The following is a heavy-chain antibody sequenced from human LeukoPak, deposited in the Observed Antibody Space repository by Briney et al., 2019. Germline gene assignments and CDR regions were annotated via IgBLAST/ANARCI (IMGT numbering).Heavy chain of an antibody. CDR2: IHYTGGT. J-gene: IGHJ4*02. Sequence: SETLSLTCSVSAGSLSTYWWSWIRQPPGRGLEWIGFIHYTGGTLYNPSLKSRVTLSVDVSKSQFSLSLTSATTADTAVYYCARVIVGATPYYFDYWGQGTLVTVSS. CDR1: AGSLSTYW. CDR3: ARVIVGATPYYFDY. V-gene: IGHV4-59*01. D-gene: IGHD1-26*01.